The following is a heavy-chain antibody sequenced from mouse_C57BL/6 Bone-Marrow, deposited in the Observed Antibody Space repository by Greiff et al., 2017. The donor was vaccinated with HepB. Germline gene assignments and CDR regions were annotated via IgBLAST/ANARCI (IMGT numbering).Heavy chain of an antibody. V-gene: IGHV5-6*01. Sequence: EVQVVESGGDLVKPGGSLKLSCAASGFTFSSYGMSWVRQTPDKRLEWVATISSVGSYTYYPDSVKGRFTISRDNANNTLYLQMSSLKSEDTAMYYCARHGGLRRPFAYWGQGTLVTVSA. J-gene: IGHJ3*01. CDR1: GFTFSSYG. D-gene: IGHD2-4*01. CDR3: ARHGGLRRPFAY. CDR2: ISSVGSYT.